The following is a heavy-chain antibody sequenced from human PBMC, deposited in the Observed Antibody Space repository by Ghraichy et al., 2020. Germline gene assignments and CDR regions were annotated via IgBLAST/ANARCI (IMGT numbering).Heavy chain of an antibody. Sequence: SQTLSLTCAVYGGSFSGYYWSWIRQPPGKGLEWIGEINHSGSTNYNPSLKSRVTISVDTSKNQFSLKLSSVTAADTAVYYCARGHLGWGRYYYYYGMDVWGQGTTVTVSS. V-gene: IGHV4-34*01. CDR2: INHSGST. CDR3: ARGHLGWGRYYYYYGMDV. CDR1: GGSFSGYY. D-gene: IGHD6-19*01. J-gene: IGHJ6*02.